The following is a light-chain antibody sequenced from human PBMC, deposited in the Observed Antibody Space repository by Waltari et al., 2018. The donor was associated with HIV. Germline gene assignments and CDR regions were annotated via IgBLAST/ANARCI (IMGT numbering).Light chain of an antibody. J-gene: IGKJ4*01. V-gene: IGKV3-20*01. CDR3: QQHGSLPLT. Sequence: EIVLTQSPGTLSLSPGERATLSCKTSQTIKNDYLAWYQQKAGQSPRLLIYGASSRYSGIPDRFSGSGSGTDFTLTISRLEPEDFAVYYCQQHGSLPLTFGWGTRVEIK. CDR1: QTIKNDY. CDR2: GAS.